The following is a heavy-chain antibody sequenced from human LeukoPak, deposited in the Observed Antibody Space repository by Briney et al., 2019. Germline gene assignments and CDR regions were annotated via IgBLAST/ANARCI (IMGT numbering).Heavy chain of an antibody. V-gene: IGHV4-39*07. CDR1: GGSISSSSYY. CDR3: AREATYYDFWSGYRNWFDP. CDR2: IYYSGST. Sequence: SETLSLTCTVSGGSISSSSYYWGWIRQPPGKGLEWIGSIYYSGSTYYNPSLKSRVTISVDTSKNQFSLKLSSVTAADTAVYYCAREATYYDFWSGYRNWFDPWGQGTLVTVSS. J-gene: IGHJ5*02. D-gene: IGHD3-3*01.